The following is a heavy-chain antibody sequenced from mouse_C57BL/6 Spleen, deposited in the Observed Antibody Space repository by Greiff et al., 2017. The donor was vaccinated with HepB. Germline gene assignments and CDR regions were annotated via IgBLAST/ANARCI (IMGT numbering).Heavy chain of an antibody. J-gene: IGHJ2*01. CDR3: ARVSTGTEYFDY. V-gene: IGHV5-16*01. D-gene: IGHD4-1*02. CDR1: GFTFSDYY. CDR2: INYDGSST. Sequence: EVKLMESEGGLVQPGSSMKLSCTASGFTFSDYYMAWVRQVPEKGLEWVANINYDGSSTYYLDSLKSRFIISRDNAKNILYLQMSSLKSEDTATYYCARVSTGTEYFDYWGQGTTLTVSS.